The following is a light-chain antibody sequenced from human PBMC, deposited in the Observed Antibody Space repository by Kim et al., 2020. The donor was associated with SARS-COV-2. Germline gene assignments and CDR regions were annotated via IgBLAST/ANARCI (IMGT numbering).Light chain of an antibody. J-gene: IGLJ2*01. Sequence: PVGTVTLPCGSSTGAVTSGHYPYWFQQKPCQVPRTLIYETNNPYSWTPGRFSGSLLGGKAALTLSGAQPEDEADYYCFLSYSGTVIFGGGTQLTVL. CDR2: ETN. V-gene: IGLV7-46*01. CDR1: TGAVTSGHY. CDR3: FLSYSGTVI.